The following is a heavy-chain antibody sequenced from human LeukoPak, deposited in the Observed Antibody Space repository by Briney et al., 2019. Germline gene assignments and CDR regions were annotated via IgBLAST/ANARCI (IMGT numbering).Heavy chain of an antibody. J-gene: IGHJ4*02. CDR2: SSGSGGST. CDR3: FYQAEDGIRYFDWLLYPEY. D-gene: IGHD3-9*01. V-gene: IGHV3-23*01. CDR1: GFTFSSYE. Sequence: GGSMKLSCAAAGFTFSSYELNWVRQAPGKVLEWVSASSGSGGSTYYADSVKGRFTISRDNSKNTLYLQMNSLRAEDTAVYYFFYQAEDGIRYFDWLLYPEYWGQGTLVTVSS.